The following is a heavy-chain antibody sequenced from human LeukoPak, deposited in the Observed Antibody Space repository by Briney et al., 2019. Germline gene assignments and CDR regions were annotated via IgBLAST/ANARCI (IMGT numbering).Heavy chain of an antibody. D-gene: IGHD1-26*01. J-gene: IGHJ1*01. V-gene: IGHV1-69*06. CDR3: ACRTVGSTSEYFQY. CDR1: RGTYTSYA. CDR2: IFLMFGTA. Sequence: SSVNDSCKASRGTYTSYAVNWLRQAPGQGREWMGGIFLMFGTAHNAQTFQGRGTLTADKSTSTAYMELRRLRSDATAAYFCACRTVGSTSEYFQYWGLGTLVTVSS.